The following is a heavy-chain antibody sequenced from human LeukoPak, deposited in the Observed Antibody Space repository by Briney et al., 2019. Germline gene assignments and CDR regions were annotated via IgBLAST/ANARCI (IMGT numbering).Heavy chain of an antibody. D-gene: IGHD3-9*01. J-gene: IGHJ4*02. CDR1: GGSISSSSYY. CDR3: ARHWGDYDILTGYYMDSFDY. CDR2: IYYSGST. Sequence: PSETLSLTCTVSGGSISSSSYYWGWIRQPPGKGLEWIGSIYYSGSTYYNPSLKSRVTISVDTSKNQFSLKLSSVTAADTAVYYYARHWGDYDILTGYYMDSFDYWGQGTLVTVSS. V-gene: IGHV4-39*01.